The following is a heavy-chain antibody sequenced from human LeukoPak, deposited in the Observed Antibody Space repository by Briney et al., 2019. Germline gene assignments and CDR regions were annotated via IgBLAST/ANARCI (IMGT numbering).Heavy chain of an antibody. CDR1: GYTFTSYG. CDR3: ASRTDYYGSGSYYRY. J-gene: IGHJ4*02. Sequence: GASVKVSCKASGYTFTSYGISWVRQAPGQGLEWMGWISAYNGNTNYAQKLQGRVTMTTDTSTSTAYMELRSLRSDDTAVYYCASRTDYYGSGSYYRYWGQGTLVTVSS. D-gene: IGHD3-10*01. V-gene: IGHV1-18*01. CDR2: ISAYNGNT.